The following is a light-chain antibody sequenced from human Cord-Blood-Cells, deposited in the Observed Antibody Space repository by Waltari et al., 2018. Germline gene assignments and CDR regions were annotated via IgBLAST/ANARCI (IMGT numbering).Light chain of an antibody. Sequence: QSALTQPPSASGSPGQSVTISCTGTSSDVGGYNYVSWYQQHPGKAPKLMIYEVIKRPSGVPDRFAGSKSGNTASLTVSGLQAEDEADYYCSSYAGSNKIVVFGGGTKLTVL. V-gene: IGLV2-8*01. CDR3: SSYAGSNKIVV. CDR2: EVI. J-gene: IGLJ2*01. CDR1: SSDVGGYNY.